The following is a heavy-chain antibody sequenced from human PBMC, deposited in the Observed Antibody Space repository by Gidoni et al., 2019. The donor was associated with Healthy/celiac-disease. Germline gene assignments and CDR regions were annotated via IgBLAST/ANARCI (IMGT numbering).Heavy chain of an antibody. CDR2: IYYSGRT. CDR1: GGSISSSSSY. V-gene: IGHV4-39*01. Sequence: QLQLQESGPGLVKPSETLSLTCTVSGGSISSSSSYWGWIRQPPGKGLEWIGSIYYSGRTYYNPSLKSRVTISVDTSKNQFSLKLSSVTAADTAVYYCARHISGGSCHPWGQGTLVTVSS. CDR3: ARHISGGSCHP. D-gene: IGHD2-15*01. J-gene: IGHJ5*02.